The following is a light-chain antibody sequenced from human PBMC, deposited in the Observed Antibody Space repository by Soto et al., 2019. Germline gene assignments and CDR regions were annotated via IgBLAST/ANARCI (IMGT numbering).Light chain of an antibody. CDR2: TNS. V-gene: IGLV1-40*01. Sequence: QSVLTQPPSASGTPGQSVTISCSGSTSNIGSNTVNWYQQLPGTAPKLLIYTNSIRPSGVPGRFSGSKSGTSASLAITGLQAEDEADYFCQSYDSSLSGYVFGTGTKVTVL. J-gene: IGLJ1*01. CDR1: TSNIGSNT. CDR3: QSYDSSLSGYV.